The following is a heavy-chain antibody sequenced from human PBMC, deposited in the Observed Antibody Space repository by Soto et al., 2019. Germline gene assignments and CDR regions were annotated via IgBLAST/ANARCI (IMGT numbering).Heavy chain of an antibody. D-gene: IGHD6-13*01. CDR1: GFTFSSSA. CDR2: ISGSGGST. J-gene: IGHJ4*02. Sequence: PVGSLRLSCTASGFTFSSSAMSWVRQAPGKGLEWVSAISGSGGSTYYADSVKGRFTISRDNSKNTLYLQMNSLRAEDTAVYYCAKDPTHIAAALVDYWGQGTLVTVSS. V-gene: IGHV3-23*01. CDR3: AKDPTHIAAALVDY.